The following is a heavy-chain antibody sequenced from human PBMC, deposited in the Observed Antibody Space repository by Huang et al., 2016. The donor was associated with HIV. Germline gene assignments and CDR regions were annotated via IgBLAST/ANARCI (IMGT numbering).Heavy chain of an antibody. CDR1: GFTFDTYW. CDR3: ARERGLAGADY. CDR2: IKSDGSEK. Sequence: EVQLVESGGGLVQPGGSLRLSCAASGFTFDTYWMSWVRQAPGQGMELVANIKSDGSEKYFVESLKGRFTISRDNARNLLYLQMNSLRVEDTAVYYCARERGLAGADYWGQGTLVTVSS. D-gene: IGHD6-13*01. V-gene: IGHV3-7*01. J-gene: IGHJ4*02.